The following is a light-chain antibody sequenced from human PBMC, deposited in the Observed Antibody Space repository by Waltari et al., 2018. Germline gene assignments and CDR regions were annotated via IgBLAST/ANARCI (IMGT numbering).Light chain of an antibody. CDR3: CSYAGSSTWV. V-gene: IGLV2-23*02. CDR2: EVT. Sequence: QSPLTQPAALSGSPERSRTIPCTGPGSAIGGYNLFSWYQQHPGKAPKLMIYEVTRWPSGVSHRFSGSKSGSTASLTISGLQTEDEADYYCCSYAGSSTWVFGGGTKLTVL. J-gene: IGLJ3*02. CDR1: GSAIGGYNL.